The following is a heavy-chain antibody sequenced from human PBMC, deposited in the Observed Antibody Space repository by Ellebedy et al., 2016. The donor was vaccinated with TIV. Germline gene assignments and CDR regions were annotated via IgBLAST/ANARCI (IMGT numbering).Heavy chain of an antibody. V-gene: IGHV3-23*01. D-gene: IGHD5-12*01. Sequence: GESLKISXAASGFTFSSYAMSWVRQAPGKGLEWVSAISGSGGSTYYADSVKGRFTISRDNSKNTLYLQMNSLRAEDTAVYYCAKGSYLHAKWPYDYWGQGTLVTVSS. CDR3: AKGSYLHAKWPYDY. CDR1: GFTFSSYA. CDR2: ISGSGGST. J-gene: IGHJ4*02.